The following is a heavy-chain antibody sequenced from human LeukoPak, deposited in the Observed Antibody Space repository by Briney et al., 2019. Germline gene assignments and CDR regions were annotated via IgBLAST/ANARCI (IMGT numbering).Heavy chain of an antibody. J-gene: IGHJ6*03. Sequence: GGSLRLSCAASGFTFSDYYMSWIRQAPGKGLEWVSYISSSGSTIYYADSVKGRFTISRDNAKNSLYLQMNSLRAEDTAVYYCARDSYSSSWYRGNYYYYMDVWGKGTTVTVSS. CDR3: ARDSYSSSWYRGNYYYYMDV. CDR1: GFTFSDYY. D-gene: IGHD6-13*01. CDR2: ISSSGSTI. V-gene: IGHV3-11*01.